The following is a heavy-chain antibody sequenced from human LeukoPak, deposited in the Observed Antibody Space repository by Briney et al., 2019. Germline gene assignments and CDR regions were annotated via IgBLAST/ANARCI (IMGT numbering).Heavy chain of an antibody. CDR1: GFTFSRYG. V-gene: IGHV3-30*18. J-gene: IGHJ4*02. CDR2: ISSDGSTK. D-gene: IGHD3-10*01. Sequence: GGSLRLSCAASGFTFSRYGMHWVRQTPDKGLEWVAVISSDGSTKWYADSVKGRFTFSRDNSKNTLYLQMNSLRAEDTAVYYCAKDASDSGNQLGADYWGQGTLVTVSS. CDR3: AKDASDSGNQLGADY.